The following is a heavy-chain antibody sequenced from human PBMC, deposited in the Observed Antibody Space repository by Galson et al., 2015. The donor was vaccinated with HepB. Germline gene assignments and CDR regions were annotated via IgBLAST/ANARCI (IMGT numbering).Heavy chain of an antibody. V-gene: IGHV3-48*02. CDR2: ISSSSSTI. D-gene: IGHD3-22*01. CDR3: ARDGPNYYDSSGYYRDY. J-gene: IGHJ4*02. Sequence: SLRLSCAASGFTFSSYSMNWVRQAPGKGLEWVSYISSSSSTIYYADSVKGRFTISRDNAKNSLYLQMNSLRDEDTAVYYCARDGPNYYDSSGYYRDYWGQGTLVTASS. CDR1: GFTFSSYS.